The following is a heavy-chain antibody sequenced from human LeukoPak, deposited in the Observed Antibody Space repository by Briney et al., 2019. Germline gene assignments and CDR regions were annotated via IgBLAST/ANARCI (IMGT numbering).Heavy chain of an antibody. CDR2: INTNTGNP. V-gene: IGHV7-4-1*02. CDR1: GYTFTSYA. D-gene: IGHD3-3*01. J-gene: IGHJ3*02. Sequence: ASVKVSCTASGYTFTSYAMNWVRQAPGQGLEWMGWINTNTGNPTYAQGFTGRFVFSLDTSVSTAYLQISSLKAEDTAVYYCAREGSPDYDFWSGYRPDAFDIWGQGTMVTVSS. CDR3: AREGSPDYDFWSGYRPDAFDI.